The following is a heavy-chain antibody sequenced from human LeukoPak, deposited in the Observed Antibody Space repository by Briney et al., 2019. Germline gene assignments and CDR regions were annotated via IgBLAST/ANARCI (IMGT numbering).Heavy chain of an antibody. D-gene: IGHD1-26*01. J-gene: IGHJ3*02. V-gene: IGHV5-51*01. Sequence: ETLSLTCTVSGYSISSGYYWGWIRQPPGKGLEWIGIIYPGDSDTRYSPSFQGQVTISADKSISTAYLQWSSLKASDTAMYYCARQYSGSYYLSAFDIWGQGTMVTVSS. CDR2: IYPGDSDT. CDR1: GYSISSGYY. CDR3: ARQYSGSYYLSAFDI.